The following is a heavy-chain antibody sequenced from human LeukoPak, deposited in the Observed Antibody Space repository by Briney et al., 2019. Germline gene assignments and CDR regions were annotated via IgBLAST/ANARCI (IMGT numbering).Heavy chain of an antibody. D-gene: IGHD3-16*02. Sequence: GGSLRLSCAASGFTFSSYAMSWVRQAPGKGLEWVSYISSSGSTIYYADSVKGRFTISRDNAKNSLYLQMNSLRAEDTAVYYCERDRTPYDYVWGSYRPNYFDYWGQGTLVTVSS. J-gene: IGHJ4*02. V-gene: IGHV3-48*04. CDR1: GFTFSSYA. CDR3: ERDRTPYDYVWGSYRPNYFDY. CDR2: ISSSGSTI.